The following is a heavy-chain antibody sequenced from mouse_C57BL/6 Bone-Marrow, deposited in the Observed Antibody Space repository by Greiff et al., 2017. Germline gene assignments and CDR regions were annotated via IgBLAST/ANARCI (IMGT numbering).Heavy chain of an antibody. J-gene: IGHJ4*01. D-gene: IGHD4-1*01. Sequence: EVKLVESGGGLVKPGGSLKLSCAASGFTFSSYTMSWVRQTPEKRLEWVATISGGGGNTYYPDSVKGRVTISRDNAKNTLYLQMSSLRSEDTALYYCARRGTGTYYAMDYWGQGTSVTVSS. V-gene: IGHV5-9*01. CDR1: GFTFSSYT. CDR3: ARRGTGTYYAMDY. CDR2: ISGGGGNT.